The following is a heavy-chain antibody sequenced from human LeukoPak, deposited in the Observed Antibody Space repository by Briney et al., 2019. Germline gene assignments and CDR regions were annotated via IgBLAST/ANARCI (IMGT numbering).Heavy chain of an antibody. CDR3: ARDRQLWLPDYYYYYGMDV. D-gene: IGHD5-18*01. CDR2: ISYDGSNK. J-gene: IGHJ6*04. Sequence: GRSLRLSCAASGFTFSSYAMHWVRQAPGKRLEWVAVISYDGSNKYYADSVKGRFTISRDNSKNTLYLQMNSLRAEDTAVYYCARDRQLWLPDYYYYYGMDVWGKGTTVTVSS. CDR1: GFTFSSYA. V-gene: IGHV3-30*04.